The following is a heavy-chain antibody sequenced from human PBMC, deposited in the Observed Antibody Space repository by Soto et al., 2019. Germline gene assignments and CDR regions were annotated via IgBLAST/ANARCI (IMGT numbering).Heavy chain of an antibody. Sequence: QVQLVQSGAEVKKPGSSVKVSCKASGGTFSSYAISWVRQAPGQGLEWMGGIIPIFGTANYAQKFQGRVTITADESTSTADMELSSLRSEDTAVYYCARGRTGLLRISYYYYGMDVWGQGTTVTVSS. CDR3: ARGRTGLLRISYYYYGMDV. J-gene: IGHJ6*02. CDR1: GGTFSSYA. D-gene: IGHD2-15*01. CDR2: IIPIFGTA. V-gene: IGHV1-69*01.